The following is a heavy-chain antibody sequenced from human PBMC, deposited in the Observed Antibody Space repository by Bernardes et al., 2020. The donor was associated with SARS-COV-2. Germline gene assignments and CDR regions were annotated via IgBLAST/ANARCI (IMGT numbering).Heavy chain of an antibody. V-gene: IGHV1-2*02. CDR2: INPNSGGT. D-gene: IGHD3-9*01. J-gene: IGHJ4*02. Sequence: AQVKVACKASGYTFTGYYMHWVRQAPGQGLEWMGWINPNSGGTNYAQKFQGRVTMTRDTSISTAYMELSRLRSDDTAVYYCARDPPYYDILTGYGLDYWGQGTLVTVSS. CDR1: GYTFTGYY. CDR3: ARDPPYYDILTGYGLDY.